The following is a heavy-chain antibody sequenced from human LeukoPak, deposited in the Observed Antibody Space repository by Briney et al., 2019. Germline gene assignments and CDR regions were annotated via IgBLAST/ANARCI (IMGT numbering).Heavy chain of an antibody. V-gene: IGHV3-23*01. J-gene: IGHJ4*02. D-gene: IGHD3-10*01. Sequence: PGGSLRLSCAASGFTFSSYAMSWVRQAPGKGLEWVSSISGSGGSTYYGDSVKGRFTISRDNSKNTLFLQMNRLRAEDTAVYYCAKHEGSSGSYCHFHYWGQGTLVTVPS. CDR3: AKHEGSSGSYCHFHY. CDR1: GFTFSSYA. CDR2: ISGSGGST.